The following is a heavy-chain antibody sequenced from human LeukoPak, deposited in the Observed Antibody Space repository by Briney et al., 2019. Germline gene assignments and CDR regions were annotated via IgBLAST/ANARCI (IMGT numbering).Heavy chain of an antibody. J-gene: IGHJ6*03. CDR2: IYPGDSDT. D-gene: IGHD6-6*01. V-gene: IGHV5-51*01. CDR3: AGRGTSSSFDYYYYMDV. CDR1: GYSFTNYW. Sequence: GESLKISCKGSGYSFTNYWIGWVRQMPGKGLEWMGIIYPGDSDTRYSPSFQGQVTISADKSISSAYLQWSSLKASDTAMYYCAGRGTSSSFDYYYYMDVRGKGTTVTVSS.